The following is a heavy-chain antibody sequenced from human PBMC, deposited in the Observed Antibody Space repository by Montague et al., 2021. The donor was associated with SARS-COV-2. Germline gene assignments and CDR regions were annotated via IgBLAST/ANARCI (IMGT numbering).Heavy chain of an antibody. CDR3: ARDRFDFGAGRQGTTDF. CDR2: MHFTGKT. V-gene: IGHV4-4*07. J-gene: IGHJ4*02. CDR1: GDSITNHY. Sequence: SETLSLTCSVSGDSITNHYWSWIRQPAGKGLEWIGRMHFTGKTNFSLFFSSRLTMSADTSKNQFSLKLTSVTAADTAMYFCARDRFDFGAGRQGTTDFWGQGTLVTVSS. D-gene: IGHD3-10*01.